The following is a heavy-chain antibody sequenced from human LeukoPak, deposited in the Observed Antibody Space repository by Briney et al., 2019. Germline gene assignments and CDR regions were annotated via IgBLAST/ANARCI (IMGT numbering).Heavy chain of an antibody. J-gene: IGHJ6*03. Sequence: SETLSLTCTVSGGSISSYYWSWIRQPPGKGLEWIGYIYYSGSTNYNPSLKSRVTISVDTSKNQFSLKLSSVTAADTVVYYCARATMVRGVIISPYYYYYYMDVWGKGTTVTISS. D-gene: IGHD3-10*01. V-gene: IGHV4-59*01. CDR1: GGSISSYY. CDR2: IYYSGST. CDR3: ARATMVRGVIISPYYYYYYMDV.